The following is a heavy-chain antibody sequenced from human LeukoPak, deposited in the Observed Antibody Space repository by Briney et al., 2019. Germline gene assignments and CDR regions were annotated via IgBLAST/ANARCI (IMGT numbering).Heavy chain of an antibody. D-gene: IGHD4-11*01. CDR2: ISYDGNTI. CDR1: GFTFSNYA. Sequence: PGGSLRLSCAAPGFTFSNYAVHWVRQAPGKGLQWVAVISYDGNTIHYADSVKGRFTISRDTSKNTLYLQMNSLRTEDTAVYYCARSGGLQKFDYWGQGTLVTVSS. CDR3: ARSGGLQKFDY. J-gene: IGHJ4*02. V-gene: IGHV3-30-3*01.